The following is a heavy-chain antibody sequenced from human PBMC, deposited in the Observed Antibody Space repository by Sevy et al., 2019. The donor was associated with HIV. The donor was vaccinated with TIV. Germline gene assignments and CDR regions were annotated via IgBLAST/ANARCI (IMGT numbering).Heavy chain of an antibody. CDR1: GFTFRNYA. V-gene: IGHV3-64*01. CDR2: ITYNGATT. Sequence: GESLKISCAASGFTFRNYAMHWVRQAPGKGLEYVSAITYNGATTFYANSVKGRFTISRDNSKNTLYLQMGSLRPDDVAVYYCAKSKPQQQLATVFDYWGQGTLVTVSS. J-gene: IGHJ4*02. D-gene: IGHD6-13*01. CDR3: AKSKPQQQLATVFDY.